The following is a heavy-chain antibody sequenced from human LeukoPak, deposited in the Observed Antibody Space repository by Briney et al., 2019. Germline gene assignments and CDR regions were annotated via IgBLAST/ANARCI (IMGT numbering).Heavy chain of an antibody. D-gene: IGHD3-9*01. CDR1: GYRFTSYW. Sequence: GGSLQITCQGSGYRFTSYWIGWVRQVPGKGLEWMGIIYPGDSDTRYSPSFQGQVTISADKSISTAYLQWSSLKASDTAMYYCARTVLRYFDWSPAGGFDYWGQGTLVTVSS. CDR2: IYPGDSDT. CDR3: ARTVLRYFDWSPAGGFDY. V-gene: IGHV5-51*01. J-gene: IGHJ4*02.